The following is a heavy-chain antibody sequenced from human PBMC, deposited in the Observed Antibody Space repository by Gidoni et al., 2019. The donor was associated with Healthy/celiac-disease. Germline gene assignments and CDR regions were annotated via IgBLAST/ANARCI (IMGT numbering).Heavy chain of an antibody. CDR3: ARARVVAATPLTWFDP. Sequence: QVQLVQSGAEVKKPGSSVKVSCKASGGTFSSYTISWVLPAPGQGLDWMGRIIPILGIANYAQKFQGRVTITADKSTSSMRSEDTAVYYCARARVVAATPLTWFDPWGQGTLVTVSS. CDR1: GGTFSSYT. CDR2: IIPILGIA. V-gene: IGHV1-69*02. J-gene: IGHJ5*02. D-gene: IGHD2-15*01.